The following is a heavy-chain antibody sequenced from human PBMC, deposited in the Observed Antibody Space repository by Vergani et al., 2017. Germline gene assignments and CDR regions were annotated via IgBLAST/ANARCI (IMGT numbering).Heavy chain of an antibody. CDR2: ISWDGGST. D-gene: IGHD5-18*01. CDR1: GFTFDDYT. CDR3: NTAMGY. V-gene: IGHV3-43*01. Sequence: EVQLVESGGVVVQPGGSLRLSCAASGFTFDDYTMHWVRQAPGKGLEWVSLISWDGGSTYYADSVKGRFTISRDNSKNTLYLQMNSLRAEDTAVYYCNTAMGYWGQGTLVTVSS. J-gene: IGHJ4*02.